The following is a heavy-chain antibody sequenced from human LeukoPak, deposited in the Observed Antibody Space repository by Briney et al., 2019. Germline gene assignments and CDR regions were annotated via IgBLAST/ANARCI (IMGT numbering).Heavy chain of an antibody. V-gene: IGHV3-23*01. CDR1: GFTVSGYS. Sequence: GGSLRLSCAASGFTVSGYSMSWVRQAPGKGLEWVSAISGSGSYTDYADSVKGRFTISKDNSKNTLYMRMSSLRAEDTAVYYCAKRRYDSSGHFDSWGQGTLVTVSS. CDR3: AKRRYDSSGHFDS. D-gene: IGHD3-22*01. J-gene: IGHJ4*02. CDR2: ISGSGSYT.